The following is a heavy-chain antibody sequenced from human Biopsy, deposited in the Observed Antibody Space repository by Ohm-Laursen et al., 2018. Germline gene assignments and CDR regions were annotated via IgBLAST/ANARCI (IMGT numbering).Heavy chain of an antibody. CDR3: ARQVDFWSGYVDY. CDR2: IYYSGNT. D-gene: IGHD3-3*01. CDR1: GGSISDSTYH. V-gene: IGHV4-39*01. Sequence: VTLSLTCTVSGGSISDSTYHWGWIRQSPGKGLEWIGNIYYSGNTDYSPSLKSRVTISVDTSNNQFSLKLRSVTAADTAVYYCARQVDFWSGYVDYWGQGTLVAVSS. J-gene: IGHJ4*02.